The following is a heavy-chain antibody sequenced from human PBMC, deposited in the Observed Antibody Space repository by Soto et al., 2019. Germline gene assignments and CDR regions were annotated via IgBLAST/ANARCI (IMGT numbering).Heavy chain of an antibody. Sequence: EVQLVESGGGLVKPGGSLRLSCAASGFTFSNAWMSWVRQAPGKRLEWVGGIKSKTDGGTTDYAAPVKGRFTISRDDSKNTLYLQMNSLKTEDTAVYYCTTDSSSSSSWSDPCGQGTLVIVSS. CDR1: GFTFSNAW. CDR3: TTDSSSSSSWSDP. D-gene: IGHD6-13*01. CDR2: IKSKTDGGTT. J-gene: IGHJ5*02. V-gene: IGHV3-15*01.